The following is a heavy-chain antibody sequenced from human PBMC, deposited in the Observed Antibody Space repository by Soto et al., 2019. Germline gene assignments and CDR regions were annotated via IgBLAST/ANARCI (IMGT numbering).Heavy chain of an antibody. V-gene: IGHV1-8*01. CDR2: MNPNSGNT. CDR1: GYTFTSYD. Sequence: ASVKVSCKASGYTFTSYDINWVRQATGQGLEWMGWMNPNSGNTGYAQKFQGRVTMTRNTSISTAYMELSSLRSEDTAVYYCARDLVIGRYQLLFRAEGYFDYWGQGTLVTVSS. CDR3: ARDLVIGRYQLLFRAEGYFDY. D-gene: IGHD2-2*01. J-gene: IGHJ4*02.